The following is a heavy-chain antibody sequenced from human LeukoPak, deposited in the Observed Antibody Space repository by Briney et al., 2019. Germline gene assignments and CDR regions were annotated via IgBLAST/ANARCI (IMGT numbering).Heavy chain of an antibody. CDR1: GVTFSSYA. CDR2: ISGSGGST. V-gene: IGHV3-23*01. J-gene: IGHJ4*02. CDR3: AKVRGVLRFLEWLPTRGGYFDY. Sequence: GGSLRLSCAAAGVTFSSYAMSLVRQAPGKGLEWVSAISGSGGSTYYADSVKGRFTISRDNSKNTLYLQMNSLRAEDTAVYYCAKVRGVLRFLEWLPTRGGYFDYWGQGTLVTVSS. D-gene: IGHD3-3*01.